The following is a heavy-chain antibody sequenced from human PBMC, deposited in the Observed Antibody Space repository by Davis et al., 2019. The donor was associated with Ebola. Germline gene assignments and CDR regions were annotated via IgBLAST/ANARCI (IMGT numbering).Heavy chain of an antibody. D-gene: IGHD4-23*01. J-gene: IGHJ6*03. CDR3: AKGGGNSRYYYYYMDV. CDR1: GFTFSSYG. Sequence: GESLKIPCAASGFTFSSYGMHWVRQAPGKGLEWVAFIRYDGSNKYYADSVKGRFTISRDNSKNTLYLQMNSLRAEDTAVYYCAKGGGNSRYYYYYMDVWGKGTTVTVSS. CDR2: IRYDGSNK. V-gene: IGHV3-30*02.